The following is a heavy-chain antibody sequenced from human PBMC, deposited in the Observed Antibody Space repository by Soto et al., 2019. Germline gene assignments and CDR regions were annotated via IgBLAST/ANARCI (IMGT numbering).Heavy chain of an antibody. Sequence: EVQLVESGGGLVQPGGSLRLSCAASGLTFSSYSMNWVRQAPGKGLEWVSDISTSSTTIHYADSVKGRFTISRDNAKNARYLQMNSLRAEDTAVYYCVMGYYFDYWGQGTLVTVSS. CDR2: ISTSSTTI. D-gene: IGHD2-8*01. J-gene: IGHJ4*02. V-gene: IGHV3-48*01. CDR1: GLTFSSYS. CDR3: VMGYYFDY.